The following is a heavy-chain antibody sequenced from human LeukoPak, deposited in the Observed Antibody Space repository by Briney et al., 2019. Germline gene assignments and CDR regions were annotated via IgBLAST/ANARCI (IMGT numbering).Heavy chain of an antibody. Sequence: SGTLSLTCTVSGASISSTNWWNWVRQPPGKVLEWSGEIYYSGSTKYNPSLISRITVSVDKSNNQNSLRLSSVTAADKAAYYCGRFYIDSSGVIGDYWGRGTLITVSP. J-gene: IGHJ4*02. D-gene: IGHD3-22*01. CDR2: IYYSGST. V-gene: IGHV4-4*02. CDR3: GRFYIDSSGVIGDY. CDR1: GASISSTNW.